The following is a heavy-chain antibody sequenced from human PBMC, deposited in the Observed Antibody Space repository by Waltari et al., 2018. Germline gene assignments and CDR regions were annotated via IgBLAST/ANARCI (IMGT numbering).Heavy chain of an antibody. CDR3: ARSQYYYDSSGYYDYFDY. CDR1: GYTFTSYD. J-gene: IGHJ4*02. V-gene: IGHV1-69*01. Sequence: QVQLVQSGAEVKKPGASVKVSCKASGYTFTSYDINWVRQAPGQGLEWMGGVIPIFGTANYAQKFQGRVTITADESTSTAYMELSSLRSEDTAVYYCARSQYYYDSSGYYDYFDYWGQGTLVTVSS. CDR2: VIPIFGTA. D-gene: IGHD3-22*01.